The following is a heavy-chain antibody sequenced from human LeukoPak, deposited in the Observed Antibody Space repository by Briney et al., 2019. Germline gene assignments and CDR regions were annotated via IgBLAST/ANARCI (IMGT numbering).Heavy chain of an antibody. J-gene: IGHJ4*02. CDR2: IYHSGST. Sequence: SETLSLTCTVSGDSSSSGYYWGWIRQPPGKGLEWIGSIYHSGSTYYNPSLKSRVTISVDTSKNQFSLKLSSVTAADTAVYYCARGRGYSDPFDYWGQGTLVTVSS. CDR3: ARGRGYSDPFDY. V-gene: IGHV4-38-2*02. D-gene: IGHD5-12*01. CDR1: GDSSSSGYY.